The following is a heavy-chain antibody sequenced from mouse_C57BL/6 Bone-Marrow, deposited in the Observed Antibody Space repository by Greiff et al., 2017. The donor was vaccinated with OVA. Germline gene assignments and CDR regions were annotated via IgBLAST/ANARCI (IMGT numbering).Heavy chain of an antibody. J-gene: IGHJ1*03. CDR3: ARWGVVREYFDV. CDR1: GYTFTSYW. D-gene: IGHD1-1*01. Sequence: QVQLKQPGAELVMPGASVKLSCKASGYTFTSYWMHWVKQRPGQGLEWIGEIDPSDRYTNYNQKFKGKSTLTVDKSSSTAYMQLSSLTSEDSAVYYCARWGVVREYFDVWGTGTTVTVSS. CDR2: IDPSDRYT. V-gene: IGHV1-69*01.